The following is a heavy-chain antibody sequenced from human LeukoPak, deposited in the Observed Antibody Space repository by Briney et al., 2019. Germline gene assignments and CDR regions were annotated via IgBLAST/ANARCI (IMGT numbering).Heavy chain of an antibody. J-gene: IGHJ5*02. Sequence: ASVKVSCKASGYTFTGYYMHWVRQAPGQGLEWMGWINPNSGGTNYAQKFQGRVTMTEDTSTDTAYMELSSLRSEDTAVYYCATKSYYNWFDPWGQGTLVTVSS. D-gene: IGHD2/OR15-2a*01. V-gene: IGHV1-2*02. CDR3: ATKSYYNWFDP. CDR1: GYTFTGYY. CDR2: INPNSGGT.